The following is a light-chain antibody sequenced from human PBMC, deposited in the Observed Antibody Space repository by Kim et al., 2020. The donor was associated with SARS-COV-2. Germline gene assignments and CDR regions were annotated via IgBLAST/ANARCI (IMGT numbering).Light chain of an antibody. J-gene: IGLJ1*01. CDR2: DVS. V-gene: IGLV2-14*03. CDR1: SSYVGSYGY. Sequence: QSALTQPASVSGSPGQSITISCTGASSYVGSYGYVSWYQQHPGKAPKLMIYDVSNRPSGVSNRFSGSKSGNTASLTISGLQAEDEADYYCCSLRGISTPYVFGTGTKVTVL. CDR3: CSLRGISTPYV.